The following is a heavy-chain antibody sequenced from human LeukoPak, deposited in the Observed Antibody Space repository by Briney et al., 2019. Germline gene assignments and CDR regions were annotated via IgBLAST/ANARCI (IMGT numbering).Heavy chain of an antibody. CDR3: ARSVLRFFWFDP. D-gene: IGHD3-3*01. Sequence: ASVKVSCKVSGYTLTELSMHWVRQAPGKGLEWMGGFDPEDGETIYAQKFQGRVTITRDTSASTAYMELSSLRSEDTAVYYCARSVLRFFWFDPWGQGTLVTVSS. CDR1: GYTLTELS. V-gene: IGHV1-24*01. CDR2: FDPEDGET. J-gene: IGHJ5*02.